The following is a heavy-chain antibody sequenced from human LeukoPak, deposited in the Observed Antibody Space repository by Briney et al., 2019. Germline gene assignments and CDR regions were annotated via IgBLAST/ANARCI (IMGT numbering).Heavy chain of an antibody. D-gene: IGHD6-13*01. CDR3: ARAQQLVYWYFDL. Sequence: SVKVSCKASGGTFSSYAISWVRQAPGQELEWMGGIIPIFGTANYAQKFQGRVTITADESTSTAYMELSSLRSEDTAVYCCARAQQLVYWYFDLWGRGTLVTVSS. CDR2: IIPIFGTA. J-gene: IGHJ2*01. CDR1: GGTFSSYA. V-gene: IGHV1-69*13.